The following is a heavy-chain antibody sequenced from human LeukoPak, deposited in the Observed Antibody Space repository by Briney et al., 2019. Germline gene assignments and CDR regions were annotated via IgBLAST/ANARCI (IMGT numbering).Heavy chain of an antibody. CDR1: GFTFSSYW. CDR3: ARDRITMARGVIHPYFDY. V-gene: IGHV3-7*01. J-gene: IGHJ4*02. D-gene: IGHD3-10*01. Sequence: GGSLRLSCAASGFTFSSYWMSWVRQAPGKGLEWVATIKNDGSEKNYEDSVKGRFTISRDNAKNSLYLQMNSLRDEDTAVYYCARDRITMARGVIHPYFDYWGQGTLVTVSS. CDR2: IKNDGSEK.